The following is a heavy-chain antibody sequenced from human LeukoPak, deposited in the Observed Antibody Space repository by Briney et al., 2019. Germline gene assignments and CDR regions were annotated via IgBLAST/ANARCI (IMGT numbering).Heavy chain of an antibody. Sequence: SETLSLTCTVSVGSISSYYCSCIPQPPGKGLEWIGYIYTRGSTNYNPSLKSRVAISLDTPQNQFSLTLSPVTAADTAVYYCERGASSNFDYWGQGSLVTVSS. CDR3: ERGASSNFDY. CDR2: IYTRGST. J-gene: IGHJ4*02. V-gene: IGHV4-4*09. D-gene: IGHD3-16*01. CDR1: VGSISSYY.